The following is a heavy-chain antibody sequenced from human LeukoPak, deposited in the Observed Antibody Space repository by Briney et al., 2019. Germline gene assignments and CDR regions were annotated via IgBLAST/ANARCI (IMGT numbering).Heavy chain of an antibody. J-gene: IGHJ3*02. D-gene: IGHD3-22*01. CDR1: GYTFTGYY. CDR2: INPNNGGT. V-gene: IGHV1-2*06. CDR3: AGEDNSSGYRPFDI. Sequence: ASVKVSCKASGYTFTGYYIHWVRQAPGQGLEWMGRINPNNGGTNYAQKFQGRVTMTRDMSMSTAYMELSRLRSVDTAVYYCAGEDNSSGYRPFDIWGQGTMVAVPS.